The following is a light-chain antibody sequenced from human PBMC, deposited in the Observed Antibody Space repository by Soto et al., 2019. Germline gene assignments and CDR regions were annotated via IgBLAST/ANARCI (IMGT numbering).Light chain of an antibody. Sequence: EMVMTQAPATLSGSPVERATPSVRASQSVSSNLAWYQQKPGQAPRLLIYGASSRATGIPDRFSGSGSGTDFTLTISRLEPEDFAVYYCQQYGSSPPWTFGQGTKVDIK. CDR2: GAS. CDR1: QSVSSN. V-gene: IGKV3-20*01. CDR3: QQYGSSPPWT. J-gene: IGKJ1*01.